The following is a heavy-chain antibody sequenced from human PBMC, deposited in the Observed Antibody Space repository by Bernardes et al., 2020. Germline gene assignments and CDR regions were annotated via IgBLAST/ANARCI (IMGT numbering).Heavy chain of an antibody. CDR1: GGSISSYY. V-gene: IGHV4-59*01. J-gene: IGHJ4*02. CDR2: IYYSGST. Sequence: SETLSLTCTVSGGSISSYYWSWIRQPPGKGLEWIGYIYYSGSTNYNPSLKSRVTISVDTSKNQFSLKLSSVTAADMAVYYCARGALRYFDSGFDYWGQGTLVTVSS. CDR3: ARGALRYFDSGFDY. D-gene: IGHD3-9*01.